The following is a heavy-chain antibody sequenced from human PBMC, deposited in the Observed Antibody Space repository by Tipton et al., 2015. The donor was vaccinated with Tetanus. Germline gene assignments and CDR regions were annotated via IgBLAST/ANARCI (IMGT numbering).Heavy chain of an antibody. Sequence: SLRLSCAASGFIFSSYGIHWVRQAPGKGLEWVAVSWYDGTDKYYADSVKGRFTISRDNSKNTLYLQMNSLRAEDTAVYYCAREGGCSGGNFFSRDFVTWGPGAPVTVSS. CDR3: AREGGCSGGNFFSRDFVT. V-gene: IGHV3-33*01. J-gene: IGHJ4*02. D-gene: IGHD2-15*01. CDR2: SWYDGTDK. CDR1: GFIFSSYG.